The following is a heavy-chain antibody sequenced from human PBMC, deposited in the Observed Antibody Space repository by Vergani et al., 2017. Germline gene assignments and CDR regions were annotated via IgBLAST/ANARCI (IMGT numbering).Heavy chain of an antibody. CDR2: FDPEDGET. J-gene: IGHJ6*03. V-gene: IGHV1-24*01. CDR1: GYTLTELS. D-gene: IGHD6-13*01. Sequence: QVQLVQSGAEVKKPGASVKVSCKVSGYTLTELSMHWVRQAPGKGLEWMGGFDPEDGETIYAQKFQGRVTMTEDTSTDTAYMELSSLRSEDTAVYYCATGVAAAGPDVSPYYDYYMDVWGKGTTVTVSS. CDR3: ATGVAAAGPDVSPYYDYYMDV.